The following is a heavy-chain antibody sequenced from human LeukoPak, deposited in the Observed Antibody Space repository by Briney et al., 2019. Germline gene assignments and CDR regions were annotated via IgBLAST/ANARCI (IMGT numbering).Heavy chain of an antibody. Sequence: PGGSLRLSCAASGFTFGNAWMSWVRQAPGKGLEWVGRIKSKTDGGTTDYAAPVKGRFTISRDDSKNTLYLQMNSLKTEDTAVYYCTTDIRGSYYGSTFDYWGQGTLVTVSS. CDR3: TTDIRGSYYGSTFDY. J-gene: IGHJ4*02. CDR1: GFTFGNAW. D-gene: IGHD1-26*01. V-gene: IGHV3-15*01. CDR2: IKSKTDGGTT.